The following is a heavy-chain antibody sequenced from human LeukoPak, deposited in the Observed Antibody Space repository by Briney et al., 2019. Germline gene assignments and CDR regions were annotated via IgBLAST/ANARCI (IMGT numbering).Heavy chain of an antibody. Sequence: SSETLSLTCTVSGASISGTSYYWTWTRHHPGEGLEWLGFIHFSGTIYYNPSLSRRLIISADTSKNQMSLKLSSVTAADTAVYYCAAGGDTAKGGKYWGQGTQVTVSS. J-gene: IGHJ4*02. CDR3: AAGGDTAKGGKY. CDR2: IHFSGTI. V-gene: IGHV4-31*03. CDR1: GASISGTSYY. D-gene: IGHD5-18*01.